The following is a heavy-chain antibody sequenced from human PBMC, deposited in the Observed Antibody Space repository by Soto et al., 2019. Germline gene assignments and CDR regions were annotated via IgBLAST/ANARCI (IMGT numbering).Heavy chain of an antibody. Sequence: ASVKASCKASGYTFTGYYIHWVRQAPGQGLEWMGWINPNSGDTNYAQNFQGRVTMTIDTSISTAYMELSGLTSDDRAVYYCATTKAFDYWGQATPLTVSS. V-gene: IGHV1-2*02. J-gene: IGHJ4*02. CDR3: ATTKAFDY. CDR1: GYTFTGYY. CDR2: INPNSGDT.